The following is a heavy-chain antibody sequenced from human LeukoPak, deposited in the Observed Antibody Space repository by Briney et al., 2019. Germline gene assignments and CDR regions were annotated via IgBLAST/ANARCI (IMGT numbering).Heavy chain of an antibody. V-gene: IGHV1-3*01. J-gene: IGHJ4*02. Sequence: ASVKVSCKASGYTFTSYAMHWVRQAPGQRLEWMGWINAGNGNTKYSQKFQGRVTITRDTSASTAYMELSSLRSEDTVVYYCARKDDILTGSLDSWGQGTLVTVSS. CDR2: INAGNGNT. D-gene: IGHD3-9*01. CDR3: ARKDDILTGSLDS. CDR1: GYTFTSYA.